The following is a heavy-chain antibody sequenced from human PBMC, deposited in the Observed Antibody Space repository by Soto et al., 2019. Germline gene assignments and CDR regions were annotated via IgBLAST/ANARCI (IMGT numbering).Heavy chain of an antibody. D-gene: IGHD3-3*01. J-gene: IGHJ5*02. V-gene: IGHV3-15*01. Sequence: PGGSLRLSCAVSGFTFSNAWMTWVRQAPGKGLQWVGRIKSKSDGGTTGYAAPVKGRFTISRDDSKNTLYLQMNSLKTEDTALYYCTTLYSTYYDFWSGHYFSWFDPWGQGTLVTVSS. CDR2: IKSKSDGGTT. CDR3: TTLYSTYYDFWSGHYFSWFDP. CDR1: GFTFSNAW.